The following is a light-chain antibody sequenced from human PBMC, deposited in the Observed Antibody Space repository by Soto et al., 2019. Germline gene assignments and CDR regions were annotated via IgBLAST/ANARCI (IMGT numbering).Light chain of an antibody. J-gene: IGKJ4*01. CDR3: QQRENWPLT. V-gene: IGKV3-11*01. CDR2: DAS. Sequence: EIVLTQSPGTLSLSPGQRATLSCRASQSVTTYLAWYQQKPGQAPKLLIYDASTRATGIPARFSGSGSGTHFTLSIGSLEPDDFAVYYCQQRENWPLTFGGGTKLEI. CDR1: QSVTTY.